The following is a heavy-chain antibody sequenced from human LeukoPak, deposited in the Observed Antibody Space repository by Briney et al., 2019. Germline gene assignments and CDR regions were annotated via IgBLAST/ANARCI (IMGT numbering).Heavy chain of an antibody. J-gene: IGHJ6*02. Sequence: SETLSLTCAVYGGSFSGYYWSWIRQPPGKGLEWIGEINHSGSTNYNPSLKSRVTISVDTSKNQFSLKLSSVTAADTAVYYCARGHSVGSRYGSGRYYITRGYYYYYGMDVWGQGTTVTASS. CDR3: ARGHSVGSRYGSGRYYITRGYYYYYGMDV. V-gene: IGHV4-34*01. CDR2: INHSGST. CDR1: GGSFSGYY. D-gene: IGHD3-10*01.